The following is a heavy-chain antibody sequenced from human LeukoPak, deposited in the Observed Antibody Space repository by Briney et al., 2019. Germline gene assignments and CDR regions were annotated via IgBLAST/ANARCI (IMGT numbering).Heavy chain of an antibody. CDR1: GCTFSNAW. V-gene: IGHV3-15*01. D-gene: IGHD3-16*02. CDR3: TTGLNDDYVWGSYRYTGNY. Sequence: PGGSLRLSCAASGCTFSNAWMSWVRQAPGKGLEWVGRINSKTDGGTTDYAAPVKGRFTISRDDSKNTLYLQMNSLKTEDTAVYYCTTGLNDDYVWGSYRYTGNYRGQGTLVNVSS. J-gene: IGHJ4*02. CDR2: INSKTDGGTT.